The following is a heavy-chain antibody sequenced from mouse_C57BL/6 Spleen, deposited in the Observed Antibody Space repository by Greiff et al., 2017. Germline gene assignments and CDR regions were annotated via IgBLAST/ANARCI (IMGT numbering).Heavy chain of an antibody. D-gene: IGHD2-1*01. J-gene: IGHJ2*01. CDR1: GFTFSDYG. CDR2: ISSGSSTI. V-gene: IGHV5-17*01. Sequence: DVMLVESGGGLVKPGGSLKLSCAASGFTFSDYGMHWVRQAPEKGLEWVAYISSGSSTIYYSDTVKGRFTISRDNAKNTLFLQMTSLRSEDTAMYYCARDGNYVLDYWGQGTTLTVSS. CDR3: ARDGNYVLDY.